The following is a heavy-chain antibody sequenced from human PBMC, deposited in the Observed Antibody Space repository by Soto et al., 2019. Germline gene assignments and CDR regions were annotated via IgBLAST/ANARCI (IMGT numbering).Heavy chain of an antibody. V-gene: IGHV1-69*01. D-gene: IGHD3-10*01. CDR3: ARGPVNYYGSGSQWFDP. CDR2: IIPIFGTA. CDR1: GGTFSSYA. Sequence: QVQLVQSGAEVKKPGSSVKVSCKASGGTFSSYAISWVRQAPGQGLEWMGGIIPIFGTANYAQKFQGRVTITADESTSTAYMELSSLRSEDTAVYYCARGPVNYYGSGSQWFDPWGQGNLVTVSS. J-gene: IGHJ5*02.